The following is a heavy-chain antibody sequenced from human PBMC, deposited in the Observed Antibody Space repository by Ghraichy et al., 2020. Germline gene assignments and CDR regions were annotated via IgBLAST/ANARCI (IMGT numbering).Heavy chain of an antibody. D-gene: IGHD5-18*01. CDR2: IKEDGGEK. Sequence: GGSLRLSCAASGFTFNTYWMSWVRQAPGKGLEWVANIKEDGGEKNYVDSVKGRFTISRDNAKNSLYLQMNSLRAEDTAVYFCARDKLNTDGYDCVDYWGQGTLVPVSS. CDR1: GFTFNTYW. J-gene: IGHJ4*02. CDR3: ARDKLNTDGYDCVDY. V-gene: IGHV3-7*01.